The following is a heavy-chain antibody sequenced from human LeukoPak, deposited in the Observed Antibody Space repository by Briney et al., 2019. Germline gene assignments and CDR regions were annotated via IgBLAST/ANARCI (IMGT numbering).Heavy chain of an antibody. CDR1: GRSISSYY. Sequence: SETLSLTCTVSGRSISSYYWSWIRQPPGKGLEWIGYIYTSGSTNYNPSLKSRVTISVDTSKNHFSLKLSSVTAADTAVYYCARHPSVSGWYGNWFDPWGQGTVVTVSS. D-gene: IGHD6-19*01. CDR3: ARHPSVSGWYGNWFDP. V-gene: IGHV4-4*09. J-gene: IGHJ5*02. CDR2: IYTSGST.